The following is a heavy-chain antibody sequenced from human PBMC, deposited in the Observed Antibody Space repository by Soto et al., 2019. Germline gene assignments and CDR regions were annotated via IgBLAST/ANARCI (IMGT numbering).Heavy chain of an antibody. D-gene: IGHD1-26*01. J-gene: IGHJ4*02. CDR2: IIPIFTTA. Sequence: QVQLVQSGAEVKKPGSSVKVSCKASGGTFSTYTISWVRQAPGQGLEWMGVIIPIFTTANYAQKFQGRVTITADKSTSTAYMELSSLRSEDTAVYYCASTVGPSGSYFFDYWGQGTLVTVSS. CDR3: ASTVGPSGSYFFDY. CDR1: GGTFSTYT. V-gene: IGHV1-69*06.